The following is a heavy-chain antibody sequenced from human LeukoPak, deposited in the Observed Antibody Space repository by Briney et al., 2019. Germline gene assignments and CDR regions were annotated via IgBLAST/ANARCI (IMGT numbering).Heavy chain of an antibody. V-gene: IGHV3-30*03. D-gene: IGHD6-13*01. CDR2: ISYDGSNK. Sequence: GGSLRLSCAVSGFTFRSYGMHWVRQAPGKGLEWVAVISYDGSNKYYADSVKGRFTISRDNAKNSLYLQMNSLRAEDTAVYYCARPGYSSSRYGMDVWGQGTTVTVSS. CDR3: ARPGYSSSRYGMDV. CDR1: GFTFRSYG. J-gene: IGHJ6*02.